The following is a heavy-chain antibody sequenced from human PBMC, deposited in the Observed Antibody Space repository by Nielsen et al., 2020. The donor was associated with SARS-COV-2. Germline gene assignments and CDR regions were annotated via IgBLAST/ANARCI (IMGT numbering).Heavy chain of an antibody. CDR1: GGSFSGYY. J-gene: IGHJ4*02. Sequence: SETLSLTCAVYGGSFSGYYWSWIRQPAGKGLEWIGRIYTSGSTNYNPSLKSRVTMSVDTSKNQFSLKLSSVTAADTAVYYCARDRFYYDSSGFDYWGQGTLVTVSS. CDR2: IYTSGST. V-gene: IGHV4-4*07. D-gene: IGHD3-22*01. CDR3: ARDRFYYDSSGFDY.